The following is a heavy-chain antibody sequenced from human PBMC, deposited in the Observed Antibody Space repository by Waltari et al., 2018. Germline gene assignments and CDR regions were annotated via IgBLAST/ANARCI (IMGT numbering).Heavy chain of an antibody. J-gene: IGHJ6*03. CDR3: ASAEAGYYMDV. Sequence: QVQLQESGPGLVKPSETLSLTCTVSGYSISSGYYWGWIRQPPGKGLEWIGSIYHSGSTYSNPSLKSRVTISVDTSKNQFSLKLSSVTAADTAVYYCASAEAGYYMDVWGKGTTVTISS. CDR1: GYSISSGYY. CDR2: IYHSGST. V-gene: IGHV4-38-2*02.